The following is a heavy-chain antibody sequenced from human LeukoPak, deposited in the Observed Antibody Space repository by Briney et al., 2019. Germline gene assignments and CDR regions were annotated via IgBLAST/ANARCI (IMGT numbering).Heavy chain of an antibody. CDR3: ARDQRYFNYFQD. D-gene: IGHD2/OR15-2a*01. V-gene: IGHV3-74*03. Sequence: SGGSLRLSCAAAGFTFGSYWMHWVRQAPGKVLVWVSRINSDGSDTTYADSVKGRFTISRDNAKNTLYLQMNSLRVEDTAVYYCARDQRYFNYFQDWGQGTLVTVSS. CDR2: INSDGSDT. J-gene: IGHJ1*01. CDR1: GFTFGSYW.